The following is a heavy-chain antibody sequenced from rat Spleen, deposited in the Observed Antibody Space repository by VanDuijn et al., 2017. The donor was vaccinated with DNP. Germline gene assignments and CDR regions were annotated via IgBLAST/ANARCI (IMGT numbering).Heavy chain of an antibody. J-gene: IGHJ2*01. Sequence: QVQLKESGPGLVQPSQTLSLTCTVSGFSLTSYGVSWVRQPPGKGLEWMGVMSSGGSTDYNSALKSRLSISRDTSKSQVFLKMNSLQTEDTAMYFCARDNYFDYWGQGVMVTVSS. V-gene: IGHV2S8*01. CDR2: MSSGGST. CDR1: GFSLTSYG. CDR3: ARDNYFDY.